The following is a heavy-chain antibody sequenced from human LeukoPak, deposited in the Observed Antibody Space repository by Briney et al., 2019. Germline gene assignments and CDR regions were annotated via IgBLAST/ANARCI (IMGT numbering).Heavy chain of an antibody. J-gene: IGHJ4*02. D-gene: IGHD3-10*01. CDR3: ARRNHSPSVSPY. CDR2: LYYGETN. CDR1: GGSITTSGHY. Sequence: SETLSLTCTISGGSITTSGHYRAWIRRPPGKGLEWIGSLYYGETNYYNPSLKSRVSVSGDTSKNQFSLEMASVAAADTAVYYCARRNHSPSVSPYWGPGTQVTVSS. V-gene: IGHV4-39*01.